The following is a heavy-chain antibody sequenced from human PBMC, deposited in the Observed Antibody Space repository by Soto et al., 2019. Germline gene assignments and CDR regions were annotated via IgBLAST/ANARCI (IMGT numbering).Heavy chain of an antibody. CDR3: ARQHYYDSSGYYTWN. V-gene: IGHV4-39*01. CDR1: GGSISSSSYY. D-gene: IGHD3-22*01. CDR2: IYYSGNT. J-gene: IGHJ4*02. Sequence: SETLSLTCTVSGGSISSSSYYWGWIRQPPGKGLGWIGSIYYSGNTYYNPSLKSRVTISVDTAKNQFSLKLSSVTAADTAVYYCARQHYYDSSGYYTWNWGQGTLVTVSS.